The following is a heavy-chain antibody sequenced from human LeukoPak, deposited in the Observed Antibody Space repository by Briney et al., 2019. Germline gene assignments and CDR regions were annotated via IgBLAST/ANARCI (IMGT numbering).Heavy chain of an antibody. CDR1: GGSISSSSYY. V-gene: IGHV4-39*07. CDR2: IYYSGST. Sequence: PSETLSLTCTVSGGSISSSSYYWGWIRQPPGKGLEWIGSIYYSGSTYYNPSLKSRVTISVDTSKNQFSLKLSSVTAADTAVYYCASLQGNVLWSTSYYFDYWGQGTLVTVSS. CDR3: ASLQGNVLWSTSYYFDY. J-gene: IGHJ4*02. D-gene: IGHD3-10*02.